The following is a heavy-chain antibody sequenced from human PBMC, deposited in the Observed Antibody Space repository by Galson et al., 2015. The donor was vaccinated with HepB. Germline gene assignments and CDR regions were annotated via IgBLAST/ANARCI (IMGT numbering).Heavy chain of an antibody. CDR1: GDSVSSNSAA. V-gene: IGHV6-1*01. CDR2: TYYRSKWYN. J-gene: IGHJ6*02. Sequence: CAISGDSVSSNSAAWNWIRQSPSRGLEWLGRTYYRSKWYNDYAVSVKSRITINPDTSKNQFSLQLNSVTPEDTAVYYCARDEAGGTLTGTTSHYYYYYGMDVWGQGTTVTVSS. D-gene: IGHD1-7*01. CDR3: ARDEAGGTLTGTTSHYYYYYGMDV.